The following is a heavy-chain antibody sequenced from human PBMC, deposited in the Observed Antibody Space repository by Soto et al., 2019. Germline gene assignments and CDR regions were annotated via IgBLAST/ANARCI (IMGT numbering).Heavy chain of an antibody. CDR1: GYTFATYG. J-gene: IGHJ4*02. CDR2: ISGNSGYT. D-gene: IGHD2-21*01. CDR3: VCGHLYFDY. V-gene: IGHV1-18*01. Sequence: QVQLVQSGAEVKKPGASVKVSCKASGYTFATYGVTWVRQAPGQGLEWMGWISGNSGYTNYAQKLQGRVTVTTDTSTTTAYMELRSLRYDDTAIYYCVCGHLYFDYWGQGTLVTVSS.